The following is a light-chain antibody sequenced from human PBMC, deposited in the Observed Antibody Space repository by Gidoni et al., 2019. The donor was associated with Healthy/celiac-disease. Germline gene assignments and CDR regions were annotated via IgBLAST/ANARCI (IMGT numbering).Light chain of an antibody. CDR2: GAS. J-gene: IGKJ4*01. CDR3: QQYNNWLRLT. V-gene: IGKV3-15*01. CDR1: QSVSSN. Sequence: EIVMTQSPATLSVSPGERATLSCRASQSVSSNLAWYQQKPGQAPRRLIYGASTRATGIPARFRGSGSGTEFTLTISSLQSEDFAVYYCQQYNNWLRLTFGGGTKVEIK.